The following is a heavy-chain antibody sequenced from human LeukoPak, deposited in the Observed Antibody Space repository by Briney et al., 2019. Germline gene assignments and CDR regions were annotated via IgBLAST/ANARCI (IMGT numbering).Heavy chain of an antibody. V-gene: IGHV3-48*03. Sequence: GGSLRLSCAASGFTFSSYEMHWVRQPPGKGLEWVSYISSSDSTIYDADSVKGRFTISRDNAKNSLYLQMNSLRAEDTAVYYCARDYGGSSPFDYWGQGTLVTVSS. D-gene: IGHD4-23*01. CDR2: ISSSDSTI. CDR1: GFTFSSYE. J-gene: IGHJ4*02. CDR3: ARDYGGSSPFDY.